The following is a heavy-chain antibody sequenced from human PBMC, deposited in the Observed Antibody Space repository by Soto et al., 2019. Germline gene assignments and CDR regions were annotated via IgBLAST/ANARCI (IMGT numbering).Heavy chain of an antibody. D-gene: IGHD2-21*02. CDR2: IYPSVSS. V-gene: IGHV4-38-2*02. J-gene: IGHJ5*02. CDR3: AREKVGTTFSDT. CDR1: GFAISRGYY. Sequence: SETLSLTCSVSGFAISRGYYWSWVRQPPGKGLEWIGSIYPSVSSYHNPSLATRLGLSIDASKNQFPLNLTSVTAADTALYFCAREKVGTTFSDTWGQGTKVTVSS.